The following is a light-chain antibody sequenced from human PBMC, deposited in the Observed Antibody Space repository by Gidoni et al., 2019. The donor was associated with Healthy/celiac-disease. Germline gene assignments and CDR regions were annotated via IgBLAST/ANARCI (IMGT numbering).Light chain of an antibody. CDR3: QQYGSSPLT. V-gene: IGKV3-20*01. CDR1: QSVSSSY. J-gene: IGKJ4*01. CDR2: GAS. Sequence: DIVLTQSPVPLSLSPGERATLSCRASQSVSSSYLAWYQQKPGQAPRLLIYGASSRATGIPDRFSGSGSGTDFTLTISRLEPEDFAVYYCQQYGSSPLTFGGGTKVEIK.